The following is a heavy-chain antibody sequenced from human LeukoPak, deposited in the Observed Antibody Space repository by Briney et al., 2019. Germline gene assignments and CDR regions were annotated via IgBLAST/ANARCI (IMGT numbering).Heavy chain of an antibody. CDR3: ARDSNLSFDL. Sequence: PWGSLSLSCAASGFTFTNHWMHWVRQAPGKGLECGSYVSVDGTSTTYADSVKGRFTMSRDNAKNTLKLQMHSLRAEDTAVYYCARDSNLSFDLWDQGTLVTVSS. J-gene: IGHJ4*02. CDR1: GFTFTNHW. V-gene: IGHV3-74*01. D-gene: IGHD1-14*01. CDR2: VSVDGTST.